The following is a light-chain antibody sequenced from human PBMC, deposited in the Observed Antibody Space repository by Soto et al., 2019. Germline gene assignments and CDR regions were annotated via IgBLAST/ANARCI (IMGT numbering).Light chain of an antibody. CDR3: QQSYSTPLT. J-gene: IGKJ4*01. V-gene: IGKV1-39*01. CDR1: QSISTF. CDR2: AAS. Sequence: DIQMTQSPSSLSASVGDRVTITCRASQSISTFLNWYQLKPGKAPKLLIYAASSLQSGVPSRFGGSGSGTDFTLTISSLQPEDFATYYCQQSYSTPLTFGGGTKVGIK.